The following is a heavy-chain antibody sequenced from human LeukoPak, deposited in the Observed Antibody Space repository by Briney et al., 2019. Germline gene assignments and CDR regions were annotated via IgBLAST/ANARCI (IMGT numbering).Heavy chain of an antibody. D-gene: IGHD1-26*01. V-gene: IGHV4-39*01. CDR1: GGSIGSSSYY. Sequence: SETLSLTCTVSGGSIGSSSYYWGWIRQPPGKGLEWIGSIYYSGSTYYNPSLKSRVTISVDTSKNQFSLKLSSVTAADTAVYYRARHPGGFDPWGQGTLVTVSS. CDR2: IYYSGST. CDR3: ARHPGGFDP. J-gene: IGHJ5*02.